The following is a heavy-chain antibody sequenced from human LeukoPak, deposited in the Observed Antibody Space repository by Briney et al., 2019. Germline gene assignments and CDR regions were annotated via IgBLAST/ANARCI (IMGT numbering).Heavy chain of an antibody. CDR2: ISSSSSTI. J-gene: IGHJ4*02. Sequence: PGGSLRLSCEASGFTFSSYSMNWVRQAPGKGLEWVSYISSSSSTIYYADSVKGRFTISRDNAKNSLYLQMNSLRAEDTAVYYCARGPLVGYYDQHFDYWGQGTLVTVSS. D-gene: IGHD3-22*01. V-gene: IGHV3-48*04. CDR1: GFTFSSYS. CDR3: ARGPLVGYYDQHFDY.